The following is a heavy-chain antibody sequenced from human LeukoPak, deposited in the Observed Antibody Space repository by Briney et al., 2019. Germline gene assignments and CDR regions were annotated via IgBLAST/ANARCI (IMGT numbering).Heavy chain of an antibody. D-gene: IGHD1-26*01. CDR3: TRQAWALPGYYYYYLDD. CDR1: GFTFSGSA. J-gene: IGHJ6*03. V-gene: IGHV3-73*01. CDR2: IRSKANSNAA. Sequence: GGSLRLSCAASGFTFSGSAMPWVRQASGKGLEWVGRIRSKANSNAAAYGASVSGRFTISRNDSKNTAYLQMNNLKTEDTVVSYCTRQAWALPGYYYYYLDDWGKGTMVTVSS.